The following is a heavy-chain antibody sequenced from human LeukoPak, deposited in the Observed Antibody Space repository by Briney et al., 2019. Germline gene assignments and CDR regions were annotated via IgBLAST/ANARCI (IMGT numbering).Heavy chain of an antibody. CDR2: INAGNGDT. J-gene: IGHJ4*02. CDR1: GYTFTNYA. Sequence: ASVKVSCKASGYTFTNYAIHWVRQAPGQRLEWMGWINAGNGDTRYSQKFQGRVTITRDTSVSTAYMELSSLRSEDTAVYSCARGYCSSTSCQYYFDNWGQGTPVTVSS. CDR3: ARGYCSSTSCQYYFDN. V-gene: IGHV1-3*01. D-gene: IGHD2-2*01.